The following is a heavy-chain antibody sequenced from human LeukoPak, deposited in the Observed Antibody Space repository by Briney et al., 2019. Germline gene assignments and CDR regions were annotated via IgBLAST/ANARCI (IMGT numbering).Heavy chain of an antibody. CDR2: IKSLTGET. CDR1: GGTFSSYA. CDR3: ARGVGSSWFDP. D-gene: IGHD1-26*01. Sequence: ASVKVSCKASGGTFSSYAISWVRQAPGQGLEWMGWIKSLTGETKSAQKFQGRVTMTTDTSTSTAYMELSSLRSDDTAIYYCARGVGSSWFDPWGQGTLVTVSS. J-gene: IGHJ5*02. V-gene: IGHV1-18*01.